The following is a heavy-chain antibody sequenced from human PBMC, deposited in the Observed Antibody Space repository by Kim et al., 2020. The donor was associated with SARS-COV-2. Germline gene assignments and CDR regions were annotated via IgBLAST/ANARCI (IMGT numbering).Heavy chain of an antibody. CDR3: ARDIGRGPYYYYGMDV. Sequence: GGSLRLSCAASGFTFSSYGMHWVRQAPGKGLEWVAVISYDGSNKYYGDSVKGRFTITRDNSKNTLYLQMNSRRAEDTAVYYCARDIGRGPYYYYGMDVWGQGTTVTVSS. CDR1: GFTFSSYG. D-gene: IGHD1-26*01. V-gene: IGHV3-33*05. J-gene: IGHJ6*02. CDR2: ISYDGSNK.